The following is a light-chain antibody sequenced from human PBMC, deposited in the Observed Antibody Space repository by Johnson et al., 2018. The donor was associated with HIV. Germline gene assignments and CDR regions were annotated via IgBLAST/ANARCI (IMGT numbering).Light chain of an antibody. Sequence: QSVLTQPPSVSAAPGQKVTISCSGSSSNIGNSYVCWYQQLPGTAPKLLIYENDKRPSGIPDRFSGSKSGTSATLRITGLQTGDEADYYCGTWDSSLSAGVFGTVTKVTVL. J-gene: IGLJ1*01. V-gene: IGLV1-51*02. CDR1: SSNIGNSY. CDR2: END. CDR3: GTWDSSLSAGV.